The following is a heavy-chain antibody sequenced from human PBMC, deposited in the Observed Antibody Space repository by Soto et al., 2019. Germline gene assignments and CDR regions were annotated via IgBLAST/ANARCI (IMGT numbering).Heavy chain of an antibody. V-gene: IGHV1-69*18. J-gene: IGHJ4*02. Sequence: QVQLAQSGAEVKKPGSSVKVSCKSSGGTFSTYGINWVRQAPGQGLEWMGMIIPNFGTPTYAQKFRGRVSITADESTSTAYMELSSLTSDDTAFYYCARDGRSSSYDFWGQGTLVTVSS. D-gene: IGHD6-13*01. CDR2: IIPNFGTP. CDR1: GGTFSTYG. CDR3: ARDGRSSSYDF.